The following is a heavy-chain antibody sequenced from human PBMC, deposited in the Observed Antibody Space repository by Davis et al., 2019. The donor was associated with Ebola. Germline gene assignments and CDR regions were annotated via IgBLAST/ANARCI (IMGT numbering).Heavy chain of an antibody. CDR1: GGSISSSNW. J-gene: IGHJ4*02. CDR2: IYHSGST. Sequence: SETLSLTCAVSGGSISSSNWWSWVRQPPGKGLEWIGEIYHSGSTNYNPSLKSRVTISVDKSKNQFSLKLSSVTAADTAVYYCARVDGPSQYYDILTGYKGTFDYWGQGTLVTVSS. D-gene: IGHD3-9*01. CDR3: ARVDGPSQYYDILTGYKGTFDY. V-gene: IGHV4-4*02.